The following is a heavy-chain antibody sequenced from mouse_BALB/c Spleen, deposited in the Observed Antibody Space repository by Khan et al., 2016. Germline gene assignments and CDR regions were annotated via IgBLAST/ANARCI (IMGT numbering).Heavy chain of an antibody. J-gene: IGHJ2*01. CDR2: INSNGGST. D-gene: IGHD2-14*01. V-gene: IGHV5-6-3*01. Sequence: EVELVESGGGLVQPGGSLKLSCAASGFTFSTYGMSWVRQTPDKRLELVATINSNGGSTYYPYSVKGRFTISSDNAKNTLYLQKSSLKSEDTAMYYCAREYYRYYFDYWGQGTTLTVSS. CDR1: GFTFSTYG. CDR3: AREYYRYYFDY.